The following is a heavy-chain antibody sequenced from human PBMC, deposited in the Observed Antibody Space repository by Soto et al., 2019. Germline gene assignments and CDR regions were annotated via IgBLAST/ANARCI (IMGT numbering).Heavy chain of an antibody. V-gene: IGHV1-18*01. J-gene: IGHJ4*02. CDR3: ARHGSATTVYFDF. Sequence: QVQLVQSGGEVKKPGASVKVSCKASGYTFSNYGVSWVRQAPGQGLEWMGWINPHNGYTNYARSLQGRVTMTIDTSRSTIQVELSSLRSDDTAVYFCARHGSATTVYFDFWGQGTLVTVSS. CDR1: GYTFSNYG. D-gene: IGHD3-10*01. CDR2: INPHNGYT.